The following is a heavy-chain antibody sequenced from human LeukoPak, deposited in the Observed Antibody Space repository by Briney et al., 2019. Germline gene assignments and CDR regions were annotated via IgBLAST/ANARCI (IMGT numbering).Heavy chain of an antibody. CDR1: GFTFNTYG. Sequence: GGSLRLSCAASGFTFNTYGMSWVRLAPGKGLEWVSGISGSGGATYYADSVKGRFTISRDDPHNTLYLQMNSLRAEDTAVYFCARGGVDYYGSGTYYLMYYFDYWGQGALVTVSS. V-gene: IGHV3-23*01. D-gene: IGHD3-10*01. CDR2: ISGSGGAT. J-gene: IGHJ4*02. CDR3: ARGGVDYYGSGTYYLMYYFDY.